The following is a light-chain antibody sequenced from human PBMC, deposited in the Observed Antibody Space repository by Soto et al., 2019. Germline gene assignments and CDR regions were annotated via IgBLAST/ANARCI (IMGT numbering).Light chain of an antibody. CDR3: SSYTSSSTLYV. V-gene: IGLV2-14*01. J-gene: IGLJ1*01. CDR2: EVS. CDR1: SSDVGGHNY. Sequence: QSVLTQPASVSGSPGQSITISCTGTSSDVGGHNYVSWYQQHPGKAPKLMIYEVSNRPSGVSNRFSGSKPANTASLTTSRLLAEDEADYYCSSYTSSSTLYVFGTGTKLTVL.